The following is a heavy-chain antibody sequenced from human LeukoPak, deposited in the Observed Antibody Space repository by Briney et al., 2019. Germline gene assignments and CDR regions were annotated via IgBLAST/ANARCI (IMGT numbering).Heavy chain of an antibody. D-gene: IGHD6-6*01. Sequence: GGSLRLSCAASGFTFSDYYMNWIRQAPGKGLEWVSYISSSGSTIYYADSVKGRFTISRDNAKNSLYLQMNSLRAEDTAVYYCARSSSYDAFDIWGQGTMVTVSS. CDR3: ARSSSYDAFDI. CDR2: ISSSGSTI. CDR1: GFTFSDYY. J-gene: IGHJ3*02. V-gene: IGHV3-11*04.